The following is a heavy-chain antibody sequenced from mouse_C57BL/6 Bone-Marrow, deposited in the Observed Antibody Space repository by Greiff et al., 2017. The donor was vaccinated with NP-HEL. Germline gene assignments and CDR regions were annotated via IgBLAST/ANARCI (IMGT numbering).Heavy chain of an antibody. D-gene: IGHD1-1*01. CDR3: ATRSYYHGGRYFDV. CDR1: GYTFTDYY. V-gene: IGHV1-19*01. CDR2: INPYNGGT. Sequence: VQLKESGPVLVKPGASVKMSCKASGYTFTDYYMNWVKQSHGKSLEWIGVINPYNGGTSYNQKFKGKATLTVDKSSSTAYMELNSLTSEDSAVYYCATRSYYHGGRYFDVWGTGTTVTVSS. J-gene: IGHJ1*03.